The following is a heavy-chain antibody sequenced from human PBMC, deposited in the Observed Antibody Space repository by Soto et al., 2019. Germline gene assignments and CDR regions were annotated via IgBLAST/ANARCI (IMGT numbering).Heavy chain of an antibody. CDR1: GVSVDSDY. CDR2: LYYSGTT. CDR3: ARHNRGTADLFCHMDV. Sequence: QVQLQESGPGLVKPSETLSLTCSVSGVSVDSDYWSWIRQPPGKGLERIRVLYYSGTTYYNPSLPRRVAISADKSKNPFYMRINTLTAADTAVYYCARHNRGTADLFCHMDVWGRGTTVTVSS. V-gene: IGHV4-59*08. D-gene: IGHD3-16*01. J-gene: IGHJ6*03.